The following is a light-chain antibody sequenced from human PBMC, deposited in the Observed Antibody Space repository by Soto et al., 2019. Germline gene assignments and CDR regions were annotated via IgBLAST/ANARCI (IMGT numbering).Light chain of an antibody. CDR3: QQHNAWPLT. CDR1: QTVGTS. J-gene: IGKJ4*01. CDR2: VAS. V-gene: IGKV3-15*01. Sequence: EIVLTQSPATLSVSPGERATLTCRASQTVGTSLAWYQQKPGQAPRLLIYVASTRATGVPSRFSCSGSGKEFALTISSLQSKDFAVHYCQQHNAWPLTFGGGTKVEIK.